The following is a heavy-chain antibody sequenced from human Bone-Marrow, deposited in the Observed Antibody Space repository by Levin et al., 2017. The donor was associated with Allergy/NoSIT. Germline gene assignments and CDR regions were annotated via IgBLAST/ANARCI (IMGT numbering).Heavy chain of an antibody. J-gene: IGHJ5*02. D-gene: IGHD1-1*01. Sequence: GESLKISCVASEFTFSNYAMSWVRQAPGKGLEWVSTISGSGGSTYYAGSVKGRFTISRDNSKNTLYLEMNSLRAEDTAVYFCAKDPLYASRWNEEYITWGQGTLVTVSS. CDR1: EFTFSNYA. V-gene: IGHV3-23*01. CDR2: ISGSGGST. CDR3: AKDPLYASRWNEEYIT.